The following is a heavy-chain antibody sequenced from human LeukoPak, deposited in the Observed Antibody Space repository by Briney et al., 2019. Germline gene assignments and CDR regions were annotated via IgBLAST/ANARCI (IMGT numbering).Heavy chain of an antibody. CDR1: GFTFSSYS. D-gene: IGHD1-1*01. J-gene: IGHJ4*02. CDR3: ARERGTGIGNYPLEY. V-gene: IGHV3-21*01. CDR2: ISSSSSYI. Sequence: GGSLRLSCAASGFTFSSYSMNWVRQAPGKGLEWVSSISSSSSYIYYADSVKGRFTISRDSAKNSLYLQMNSLRTEDTAVYYYARERGTGIGNYPLEYWGQGTLVTVSS.